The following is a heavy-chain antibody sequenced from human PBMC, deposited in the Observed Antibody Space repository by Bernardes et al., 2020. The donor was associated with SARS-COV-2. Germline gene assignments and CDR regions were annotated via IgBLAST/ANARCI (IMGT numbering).Heavy chain of an antibody. CDR3: VRDYPDPAD. J-gene: IGHJ4*02. D-gene: IGHD6-13*01. CDR1: GFTVRSNY. Sequence: GGSLRLSCAASGFTVRSNYMSWVRQAPGTGLEWVSVIYSGGNTYYADSVKDRFTISRDNSKNTLYLQMNSLRAEDTAVYYCVRDYPDPADWGQGTLVTGSS. V-gene: IGHV3-66*01. CDR2: IYSGGNT.